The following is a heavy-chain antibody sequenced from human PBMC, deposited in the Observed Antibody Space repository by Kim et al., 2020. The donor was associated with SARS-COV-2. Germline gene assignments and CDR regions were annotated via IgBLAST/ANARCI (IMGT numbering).Heavy chain of an antibody. CDR2: INAGNVNT. V-gene: IGHV1-3*01. CDR1: GYTFTSYA. D-gene: IGHD2-2*02. CDR3: ARPYCISTSCYTYGMDV. Sequence: ASVKVSCKASGYTFTSYAMHWVRQAPGQRLEWMGWINAGNVNTKYSQKFQGRVTITRDTSASTAYMELRSLRSEDTAVYYCARPYCISTSCYTYGMDVWGQGTAVTVSS. J-gene: IGHJ6*02.